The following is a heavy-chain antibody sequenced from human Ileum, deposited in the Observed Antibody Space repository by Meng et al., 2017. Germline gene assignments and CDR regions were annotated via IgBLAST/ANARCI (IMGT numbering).Heavy chain of an antibody. J-gene: IGHJ5*02. D-gene: IGHD6-6*01. CDR1: GGSFSGYY. CDR3: ARGDVAARLQS. V-gene: IGHV4-34*01. CDR2: INHSGST. Sequence: QVQLHEWGVGLLKPSEILYLTCAVYGGSFSGYYWSWIRQPPGKGLEWIGEINHSGSTNYNPSLKSRVTISVDTSKNQFSLKLTSVTAADTAVYYCARGDVAARLQSWGQGTLVTVS.